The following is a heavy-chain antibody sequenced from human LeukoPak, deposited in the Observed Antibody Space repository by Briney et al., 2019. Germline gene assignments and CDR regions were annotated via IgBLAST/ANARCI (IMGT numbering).Heavy chain of an antibody. CDR2: ISSSGRTI. CDR3: ARLRYYAMDV. Sequence: GGSLRLSCAASGFTFSTYDMNWVRQAPGKGLEWVSYISSSGRTISYADSVKGRFTISRDNAKDSLYLQMNSLRAEDTAVYYCARLRYYAMDVWGQGTTVTASS. V-gene: IGHV3-48*01. CDR1: GFTFSTYD. J-gene: IGHJ6*02.